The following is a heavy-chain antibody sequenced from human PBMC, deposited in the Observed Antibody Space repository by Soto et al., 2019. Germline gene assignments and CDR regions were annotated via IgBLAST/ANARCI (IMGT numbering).Heavy chain of an antibody. V-gene: IGHV1-18*01. CDR3: ARDPGFGFGYSYAFAMDV. J-gene: IGHJ6*02. D-gene: IGHD5-18*01. CDR1: GYTFSNYG. CDR2: ISGYNGNT. Sequence: GASVKVSCKASGYTFSNYGISWVRQGPGQGLEWMGWISGYNGNTHYEEKVQDRIKMTTDTSTSTTYLELRSLRSVDTAVYFCARDPGFGFGYSYAFAMDVWGQGTTVTVSS.